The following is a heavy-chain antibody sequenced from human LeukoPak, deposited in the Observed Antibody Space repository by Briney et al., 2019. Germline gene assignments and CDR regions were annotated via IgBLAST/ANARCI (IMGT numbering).Heavy chain of an antibody. V-gene: IGHV3-7*05. CDR1: GFTFSRFW. D-gene: IGHD3-16*01. J-gene: IGHJ3*02. CDR3: ARDVEGGTFDI. CDR2: IDQSGGRN. Sequence: PGGSLRLSCAASGFTFSRFWMNWVRQAPGRGLEWVANIDQSGGRNNYVDSVKGRFTISRDNAENSLFLEMSSLRADDTAVYFCARDVEGGTFDIWGQGTTVTASS.